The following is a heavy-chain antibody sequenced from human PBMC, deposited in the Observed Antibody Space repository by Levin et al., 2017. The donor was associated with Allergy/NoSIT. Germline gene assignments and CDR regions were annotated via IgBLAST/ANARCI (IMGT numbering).Heavy chain of an antibody. Sequence: GESLKISCAASGFTFSTYGMHWVRQAPGKGLDWVAVVSNDGTTKYYADTVTGRFTISRDNSKNTLYLQMNSLTAEDTAIYYCAKDRGSGRYNYYMDVWGKGTTVTVYS. D-gene: IGHD3-10*01. V-gene: IGHV3-30*18. CDR1: GFTFSTYG. CDR3: AKDRGSGRYNYYMDV. CDR2: VSNDGTTK. J-gene: IGHJ6*03.